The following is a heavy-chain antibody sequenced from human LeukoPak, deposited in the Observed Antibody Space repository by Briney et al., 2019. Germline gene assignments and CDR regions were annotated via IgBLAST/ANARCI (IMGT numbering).Heavy chain of an antibody. CDR3: ARVGGEAAAALFDY. CDR1: GDYINNHY. CDR2: IYTSGST. J-gene: IGHJ4*02. V-gene: IGHV4-4*07. Sequence: SETLSLTCTVSGDYINNHYWGWIRQPAGKGLEWIGRIYTSGSTNYNPSLKSRVTMSVDTSKNQFSLKLSSVTAADTAVYYCARVGGEAAAALFDYWGQGTLVTVSS. D-gene: IGHD6-13*01.